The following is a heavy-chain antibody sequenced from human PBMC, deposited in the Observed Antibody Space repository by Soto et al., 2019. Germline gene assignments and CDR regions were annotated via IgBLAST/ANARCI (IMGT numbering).Heavy chain of an antibody. CDR2: INAGDDIT. J-gene: IGHJ4*02. D-gene: IGHD3-10*01. Sequence: ASVKVSCKASGYTFMSYPLHWVRQAPGQRPEWMGWINAGDDITQFSQKFQGRLTFTRDTSASTGYMELRSLRSEDTAVYYCEKDQFTLVRGVIPYLDYWGQETPVNVSS. V-gene: IGHV1-3*01. CDR1: GYTFMSYP. CDR3: EKDQFTLVRGVIPYLDY.